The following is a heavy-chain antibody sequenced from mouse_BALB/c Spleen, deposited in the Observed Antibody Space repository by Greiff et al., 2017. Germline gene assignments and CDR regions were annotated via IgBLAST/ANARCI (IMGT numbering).Heavy chain of an antibody. CDR3: ARREGNYYFDY. V-gene: IGHV3-2*02. CDR1: GYSITSDYA. J-gene: IGHJ2*01. Sequence: EVQLVESGPGLVKPSQSLSLTCTVTGYSITSDYAWNWIRQFPGNKLEWMGYISYSGSTSYNPSLKSRISITRDTSKNQFFLQLNSVTTEDTATYYCARREGNYYFDYWGQGTTLTVSS. CDR2: ISYSGST. D-gene: IGHD2-1*01.